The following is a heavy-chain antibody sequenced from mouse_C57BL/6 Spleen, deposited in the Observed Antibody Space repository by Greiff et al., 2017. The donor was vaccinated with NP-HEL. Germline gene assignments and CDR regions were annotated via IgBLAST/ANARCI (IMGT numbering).Heavy chain of an antibody. V-gene: IGHV1-7*01. J-gene: IGHJ2*01. CDR1: GYTFTSYW. D-gene: IGHD1-1*01. CDR3: AKEDPITTVGSY. Sequence: VQRVESGAELAKPGASVKLSCKASGYTFTSYWMHWVKQRPGQGLEWIGYINPSSGYTKYNQKFKDKATLTADKSSSTAYMQLSSLTYEDSAVYYCAKEDPITTVGSYWGQGTTLTVSS. CDR2: INPSSGYT.